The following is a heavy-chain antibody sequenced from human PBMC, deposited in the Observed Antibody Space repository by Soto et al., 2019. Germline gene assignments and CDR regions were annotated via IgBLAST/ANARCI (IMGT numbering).Heavy chain of an antibody. CDR1: GLTFSDYG. D-gene: IGHD1-26*01. CDR2: ISSGRDTI. V-gene: IGHV3-48*02. J-gene: IGHJ4*02. Sequence: EVQLVESGGGLAQPGGSLRLSCAASGLTFSDYGVTWVRQSPGKGLEWISYISSGRDTIYYADSVKGRFTISRDDAKETLFLQMNSLRDEDTAVYYCTRVSRTWEDDYWGRGTLVTVSS. CDR3: TRVSRTWEDDY.